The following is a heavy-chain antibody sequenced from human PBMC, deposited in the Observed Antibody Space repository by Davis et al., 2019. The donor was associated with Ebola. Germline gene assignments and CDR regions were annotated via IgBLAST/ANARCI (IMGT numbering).Heavy chain of an antibody. Sequence: ASVKVSCKASGYTFTSYAMHWVRQAPGQRLEWMGWINAGNGNTKYSQKFQGRVTITRDTSASTAYMELSSLRSEDTAVYYCARVNRVDLEWLFSWFDPWGQGTLVTVSS. CDR2: INAGNGNT. V-gene: IGHV1-3*01. CDR3: ARVNRVDLEWLFSWFDP. CDR1: GYTFTSYA. D-gene: IGHD3-3*01. J-gene: IGHJ5*02.